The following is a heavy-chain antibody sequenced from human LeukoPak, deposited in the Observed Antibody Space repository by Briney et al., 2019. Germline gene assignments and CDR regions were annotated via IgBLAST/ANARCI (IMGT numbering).Heavy chain of an antibody. CDR3: AKDPGNGYDFWSGYSDNWFDP. V-gene: IGHV3-43*02. J-gene: IGHJ5*02. Sequence: GGSLRLSCAASGFTFDDYAMHWVRQAPGKGLEWVPLISGDGGSTYYADSVKGRFTISRDNSKNSLYLQMNSLRTEDAALYYCAKDPGNGYDFWSGYSDNWFDPWGQGTLVTVSS. D-gene: IGHD3-3*01. CDR2: ISGDGGST. CDR1: GFTFDDYA.